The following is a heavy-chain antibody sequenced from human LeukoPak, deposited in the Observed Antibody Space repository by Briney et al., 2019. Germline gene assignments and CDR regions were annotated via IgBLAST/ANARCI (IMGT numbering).Heavy chain of an antibody. CDR1: GGSISSGSYY. D-gene: IGHD3-3*01. CDR2: LYTSGST. Sequence: SETLSLTCTVSGGSISSGSYYWSWIRRPAGKGLEWIGRLYTSGSTNYNPSLRSRVTISVDTSKNQFSLNLSSVTAADTAAYYCASETKSGPRAFDIWGQGTMVTVSS. V-gene: IGHV4-61*02. J-gene: IGHJ3*02. CDR3: ASETKSGPRAFDI.